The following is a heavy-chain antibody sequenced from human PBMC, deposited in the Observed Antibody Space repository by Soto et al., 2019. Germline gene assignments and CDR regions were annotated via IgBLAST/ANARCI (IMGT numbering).Heavy chain of an antibody. D-gene: IGHD1-26*01. CDR2: ISYEGSHT. CDR1: GFIFSSYG. Sequence: GGSLRLSCAASGFIFSSYGMHWVRQAPGKGLEWVAVISYEGSHTYYADSVKGRFTITRDNSKNTLYLQMNSLRPEDTAVYYCGRDVYWGGGSRSGSRGFGEWGQGTMVT. CDR3: GRDVYWGGGSRSGSRGFGE. J-gene: IGHJ4*02. V-gene: IGHV3-30*03.